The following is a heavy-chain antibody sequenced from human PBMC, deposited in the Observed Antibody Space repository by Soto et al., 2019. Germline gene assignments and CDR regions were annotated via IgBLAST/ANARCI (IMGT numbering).Heavy chain of an antibody. CDR1: GGSISSYY. Sequence: QVQLQESGPGLVKPSETLSLTCTVSGGSISSYYWSWIRQPPGKGLEWIGYIYYSGSTNYNPSLKSRVTISVDTSKNQFSLKLSSVTAADTAVYYCARDRQLHNYWYFDLWGRGTLVTVSS. D-gene: IGHD6-13*01. J-gene: IGHJ2*01. CDR2: IYYSGST. CDR3: ARDRQLHNYWYFDL. V-gene: IGHV4-59*01.